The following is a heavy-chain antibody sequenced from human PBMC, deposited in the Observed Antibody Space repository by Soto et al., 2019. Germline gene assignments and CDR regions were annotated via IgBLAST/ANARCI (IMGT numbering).Heavy chain of an antibody. Sequence: ASVKVSCKASGYTFTSYAMHLVRQAPGQRLEWMGWINAGNGNTKYSQKFQGRVTITRDTSASTAYMELSSLRSEDTAVYYCARAPVGSGIYYFDYWGQGTLVTVSS. CDR1: GYTFTSYA. J-gene: IGHJ4*02. CDR2: INAGNGNT. CDR3: ARAPVGSGIYYFDY. D-gene: IGHD3-10*01. V-gene: IGHV1-3*01.